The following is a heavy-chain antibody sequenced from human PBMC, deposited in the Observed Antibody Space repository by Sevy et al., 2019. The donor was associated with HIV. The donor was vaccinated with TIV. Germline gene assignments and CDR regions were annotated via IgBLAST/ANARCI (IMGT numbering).Heavy chain of an antibody. CDR3: VRKPPYSSGVDY. CDR1: GFTFSAYG. D-gene: IGHD6-19*01. Sequence: GGSLRLSCSASGFTFSAYGFHWVRQAPGKGLDYVAAVSNNGDKTYNADSVKGRFVISRDNSKNMMYLQMSSLRPEDTAVYYCVRKPPYSSGVDYWGQGTLVTVSS. CDR2: VSNNGDKT. V-gene: IGHV3-64D*06. J-gene: IGHJ4*02.